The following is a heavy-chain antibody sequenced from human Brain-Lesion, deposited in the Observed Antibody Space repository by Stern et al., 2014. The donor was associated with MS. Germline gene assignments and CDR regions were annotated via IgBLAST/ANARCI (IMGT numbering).Heavy chain of an antibody. CDR3: ARLATPDFWSGVGCLFDH. D-gene: IGHD3-3*01. Sequence: QVQLVESGPGLVKPSETLSLTCTISGDSISSVNYYWGWIRQPPGKGLEWIGSLYYSGTTSYNPSLKGRLTISVDTSKNQFSLKLSSVAAADTAVYFCARLATPDFWSGVGCLFDHWGQGMLVTVSS. J-gene: IGHJ4*02. CDR2: LYYSGTT. CDR1: GDSISSVNYY. V-gene: IGHV4-39*01.